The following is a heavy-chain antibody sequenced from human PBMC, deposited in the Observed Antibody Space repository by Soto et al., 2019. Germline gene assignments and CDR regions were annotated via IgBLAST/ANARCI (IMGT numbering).Heavy chain of an antibody. CDR1: GYTFTSYY. J-gene: IGHJ4*02. CDR2: INPSGGST. Sequence: GASVKVSCKASGYTFTSYYMHWVRQAPGQGLEWMGIINPSGGSTSYAQKFQGRVTMTRDTSTSTVYMELSSLRSEDTAVYYCARGGFGSTIGFSEDYFDYWGQGTLVTVPS. V-gene: IGHV1-46*01. CDR3: ARGGFGSTIGFSEDYFDY. D-gene: IGHD3-10*01.